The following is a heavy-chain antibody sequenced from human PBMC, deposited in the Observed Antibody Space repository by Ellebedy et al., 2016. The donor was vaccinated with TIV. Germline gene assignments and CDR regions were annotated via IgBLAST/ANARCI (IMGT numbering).Heavy chain of an antibody. CDR1: GLSFSNRV. D-gene: IGHD3-16*01. CDR2: IGVGGGST. V-gene: IGHV3-23*01. Sequence: PGGSLRPSCVASGLSFSNRVLSWVRQAPGKGLEWVSGIGVGGGSTGYAGSVRGRFTISRDNSRSTLFLQMNSLRPEDSAVYYCANLYGNWGGDDYWGQGTLVTVSS. J-gene: IGHJ4*02. CDR3: ANLYGNWGGDDY.